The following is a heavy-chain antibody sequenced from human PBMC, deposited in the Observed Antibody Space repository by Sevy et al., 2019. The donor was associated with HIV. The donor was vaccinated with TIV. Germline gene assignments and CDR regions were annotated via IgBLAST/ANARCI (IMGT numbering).Heavy chain of an antibody. CDR3: AKGYDLDY. CDR1: GFTFNDSA. D-gene: IGHD3-16*01. V-gene: IGHV3-9*01. J-gene: IGHJ4*02. CDR2: INWNSGSI. Sequence: QLGGSLRLSCAASGFTFNDSAMYWVRQAPGKGLEWVSGINWNSGSIGYGDSVKGRFTISRDNAKNSLYLQMNSLRVEDTAFYYCAKGYDLDYWGQGTLVTVSS.